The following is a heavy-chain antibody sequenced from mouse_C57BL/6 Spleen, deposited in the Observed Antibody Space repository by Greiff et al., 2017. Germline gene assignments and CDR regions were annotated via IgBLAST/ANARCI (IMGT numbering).Heavy chain of an antibody. D-gene: IGHD1-1*01. CDR1: GYAFSSYW. Sequence: QVQLQQSGAELVKPGASVKISCKASGYAFSSYWMNWVKQRPGKGLEWIGQIYPGDGDTNYNGKFKGKAKLTADKSSSTAYMQLSSLTSEDSAVYFCARGDYYYGSSYGYWGQGTTLTVSS. V-gene: IGHV1-80*01. CDR2: IYPGDGDT. J-gene: IGHJ2*01. CDR3: ARGDYYYGSSYGY.